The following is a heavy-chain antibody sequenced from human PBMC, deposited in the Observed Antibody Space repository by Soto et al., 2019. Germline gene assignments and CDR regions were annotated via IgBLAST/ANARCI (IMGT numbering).Heavy chain of an antibody. CDR1: GFIFNSYG. V-gene: IGHV3-30*18. CDR2: ISYDATSK. J-gene: IGHJ5*02. CDR3: AKGLDDHNYCSGHYTRWFDP. Sequence: QVQLVESGGGVVQPGTSLRLSCAASGFIFNSYGMHWVRQAPGKGLEWVALISYDATSKYYADSVKGRFTISRDYYNNALHLQMNSLRPEDTAVYYCAKGLDDHNYCSGHYTRWFDPWGQGTLVIVSS. D-gene: IGHD3-3*01.